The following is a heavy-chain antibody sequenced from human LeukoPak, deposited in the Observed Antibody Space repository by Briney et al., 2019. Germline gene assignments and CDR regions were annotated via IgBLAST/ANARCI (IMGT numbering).Heavy chain of an antibody. J-gene: IGHJ6*02. CDR1: GGSISSYY. CDR3: ARGTKQSSGHYYYYGMDV. D-gene: IGHD3-22*01. Sequence: SETLSLTCTVSGGSISSYYWSWIRQPPGKGLEWIGYIYYSGSTNYNPSLKSRVTISVDTSKNQFSLKLSSVTAADTAVYYCARGTKQSSGHYYYYGMDVWGQGTTVTVSS. CDR2: IYYSGST. V-gene: IGHV4-59*01.